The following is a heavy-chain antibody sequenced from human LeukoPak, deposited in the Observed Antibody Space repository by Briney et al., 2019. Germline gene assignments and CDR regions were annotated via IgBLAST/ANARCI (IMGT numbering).Heavy chain of an antibody. CDR1: GGAISSSSYY. CDR2: IYYSGST. CDR3: ARDLPYYDSSGYYSH. Sequence: SETLSLTCTVSGGAISSSSYYWGWIRQPPGKGLEWIGSIYYSGSTYYNPSLKSRVTISVDTSKNQFSLKLSSVTAADTAVYYCARDLPYYDSSGYYSHWGQGTLVTVSS. J-gene: IGHJ4*02. D-gene: IGHD3-22*01. V-gene: IGHV4-39*07.